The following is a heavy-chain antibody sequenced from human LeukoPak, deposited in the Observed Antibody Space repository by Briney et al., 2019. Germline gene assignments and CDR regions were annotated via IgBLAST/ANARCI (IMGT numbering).Heavy chain of an antibody. V-gene: IGHV3-23*01. J-gene: IGHJ4*02. CDR3: AKDGRRDGYNIPDY. Sequence: PGGSLRLSCAASGFTFSSYGMSWVRQAPGKGLEWVSAINGSGGSTYYADSVKGRFTISRDNSKNTLYLQMNSLRAEDTAVYYCAKDGRRDGYNIPDYWGQGTLVTVSS. CDR2: INGSGGST. CDR1: GFTFSSYG. D-gene: IGHD5-24*01.